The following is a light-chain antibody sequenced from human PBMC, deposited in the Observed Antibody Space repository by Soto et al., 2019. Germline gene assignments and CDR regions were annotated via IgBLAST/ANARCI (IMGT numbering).Light chain of an antibody. V-gene: IGKV3-20*01. CDR2: GAS. CDR1: QTVSSTY. J-gene: IGKJ3*01. CDR3: QQYGSSPRT. Sequence: EIVLTQSPGTPSLSPGERATLSCRASQTVSSTYLAWYQQKPGQAPRLLVYGASRRATGIPDRFSGSGSVTDFTLTISRLEPEDFAVYYCQQYGSSPRTFGPGTKVDIK.